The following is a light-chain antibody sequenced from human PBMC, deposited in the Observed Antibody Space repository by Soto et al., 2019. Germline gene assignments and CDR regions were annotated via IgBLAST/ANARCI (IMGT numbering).Light chain of an antibody. CDR1: SSDVGGYDY. V-gene: IGLV2-14*01. Sequence: QSALTQPASVSGSPGQKITISCTGTSSDVGGYDYVSWHQQHPGKAPKLMIYDVSKRPSGVSNRFSGSKSGNTASLTISGLQAEVAADYHCSLKRGSTGVFGTGTKVTV. J-gene: IGLJ1*01. CDR3: SLKRGSTGV. CDR2: DVS.